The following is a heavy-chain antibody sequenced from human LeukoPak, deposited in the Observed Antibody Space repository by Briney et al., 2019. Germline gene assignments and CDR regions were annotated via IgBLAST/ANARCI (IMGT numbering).Heavy chain of an antibody. D-gene: IGHD1-26*01. Sequence: PGRSLRLSCAASGFTFDDYAMHWVRQAPGKGLEWVSGISWNSGSIGYADSVKGRFTISRDNAKNSLYLQMNSLRAEDTAVYYCARDRVQNPWGFDPWGQGTLVTVSS. V-gene: IGHV3-9*01. CDR3: ARDRVQNPWGFDP. CDR2: ISWNSGSI. J-gene: IGHJ5*02. CDR1: GFTFDDYA.